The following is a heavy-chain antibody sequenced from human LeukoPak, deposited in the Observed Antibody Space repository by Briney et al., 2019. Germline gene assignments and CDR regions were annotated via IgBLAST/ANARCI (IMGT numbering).Heavy chain of an antibody. CDR1: GFTFSDYW. V-gene: IGHV3-7*01. CDR3: AGDGCTSTTCYTSWFDP. CDR2: IKQDGSEK. D-gene: IGHD2-2*01. J-gene: IGHJ5*02. Sequence: PGGSLRLSCAASGFTFSDYWMSWVRQAPGKGLEWVANIKQDGSEKYYVDSVKGRFTISRDNAKNSLYLQMNSLRAEDTGVYYCAGDGCTSTTCYTSWFDPWGQGTLVTVSS.